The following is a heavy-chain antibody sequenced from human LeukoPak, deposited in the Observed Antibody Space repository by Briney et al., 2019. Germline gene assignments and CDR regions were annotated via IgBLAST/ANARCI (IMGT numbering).Heavy chain of an antibody. Sequence: ASVKVSFKGSGYSLTELSMDWGRQAPGQGLEWMGRINPNSGGTNYAQKFQGRVTMTRYTSISTAYMELSRLSSDDTAVSYCEVYGDMVRGVTVYYFDSWGQGTLVTVSS. CDR1: GYSLTELS. V-gene: IGHV1-2*06. J-gene: IGHJ4*02. D-gene: IGHD3-10*01. CDR3: EVYGDMVRGVTVYYFDS. CDR2: INPNSGGT.